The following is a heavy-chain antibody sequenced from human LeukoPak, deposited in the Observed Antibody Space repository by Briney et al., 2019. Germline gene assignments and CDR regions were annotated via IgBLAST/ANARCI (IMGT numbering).Heavy chain of an antibody. CDR2: INHSGST. J-gene: IGHJ4*02. D-gene: IGHD3-3*01. CDR3: ARGLTSFGVVTASDY. V-gene: IGHV4-34*01. CDR1: GGSFSGYY. Sequence: SETLSLTCAVYGGSFSGYYWSWIRQPPGKGLEWIGEINHSGSTNYNPSLKSRVTISVDTSKNQFSLKLSSVTAADTAVYYCARGLTSFGVVTASDYWGQGTLVTVSS.